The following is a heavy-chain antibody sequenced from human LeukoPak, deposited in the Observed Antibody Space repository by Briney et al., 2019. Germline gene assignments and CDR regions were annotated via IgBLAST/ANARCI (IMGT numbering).Heavy chain of an antibody. J-gene: IGHJ3*02. V-gene: IGHV3-30*03. CDR1: GFTFSSNV. D-gene: IGHD6-13*01. CDR3: TTNPYSSSWLAGAFAI. Sequence: GRSLRLSCAASGFTFSSNVMHWVRQAPGKGLEWVAVISYDGSNKYYADSVKGRFTISRDNSKNTLYLQMNSLRGEDTAVYYCTTNPYSSSWLAGAFAIWGQGTMVTVSS. CDR2: ISYDGSNK.